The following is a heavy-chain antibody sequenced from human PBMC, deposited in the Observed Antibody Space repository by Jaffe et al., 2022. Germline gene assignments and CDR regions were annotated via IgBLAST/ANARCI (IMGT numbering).Heavy chain of an antibody. CDR1: GYSISSGYY. V-gene: IGHV4-38-2*01. CDR2: IYHSGST. Sequence: QVQLQESGPGLVKPSETLSLTCAVSGYSISSGYYWGWIRQPPGKGLEWIGSIYHSGSTYYNPSLKSRVTISVDTSKNQFSLKLSSVTAADTAVYYCARPRTDYYDSSGYYYPSGAFDIWGQGTMVTVSS. D-gene: IGHD3-22*01. CDR3: ARPRTDYYDSSGYYYPSGAFDI. J-gene: IGHJ3*02.